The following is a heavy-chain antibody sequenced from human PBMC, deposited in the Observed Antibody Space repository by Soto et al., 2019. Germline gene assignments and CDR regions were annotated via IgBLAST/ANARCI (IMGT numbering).Heavy chain of an antibody. V-gene: IGHV3-33*01. Sequence: GGSLRLSCAASGFTFSSYGMHWFRQAPGKGLEWVAVIWYDGSNKYYADSVKGRFTISRDNSKNTLYLQMNSLRAEDTAVYYCARDARRGYSGYDLYYFDYWGQGTLVTVSS. J-gene: IGHJ4*02. D-gene: IGHD5-12*01. CDR1: GFTFSSYG. CDR3: ARDARRGYSGYDLYYFDY. CDR2: IWYDGSNK.